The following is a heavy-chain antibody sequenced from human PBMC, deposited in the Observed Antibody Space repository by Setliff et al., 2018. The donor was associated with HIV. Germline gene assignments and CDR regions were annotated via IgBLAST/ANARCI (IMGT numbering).Heavy chain of an antibody. CDR1: GGSITTSSFY. CDR3: ARQSRITMVRGVYGAGDYYMDV. CDR2: IYYSGST. D-gene: IGHD3-10*01. Sequence: SETLSLTCTVSGGSITTSSFYWGWIRQPPGKGLEWIGDIYYSGSTHYNPSLKSRVTISVDTSKNQFSLKLNSVTAADAAVYYCARQSRITMVRGVYGAGDYYMDVWGKGTTVTVSS. J-gene: IGHJ6*03. V-gene: IGHV4-39*01.